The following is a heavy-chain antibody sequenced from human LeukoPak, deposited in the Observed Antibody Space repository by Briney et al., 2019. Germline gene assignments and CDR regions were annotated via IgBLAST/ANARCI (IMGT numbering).Heavy chain of an antibody. Sequence: SETLSLTCTVSGDSISTSNSYWGWIRQPPGKGLEWIGSIYYSGNTYYNASLKSRVTISVDTSKNQFSLKLNSVTAADTAVYYCARQSGSSLIVGSTTHFDPWGQGTLVTVSS. D-gene: IGHD1-26*01. CDR1: GDSISTSNSY. J-gene: IGHJ5*02. CDR2: IYYSGNT. CDR3: ARQSGSSLIVGSTTHFDP. V-gene: IGHV4-39*01.